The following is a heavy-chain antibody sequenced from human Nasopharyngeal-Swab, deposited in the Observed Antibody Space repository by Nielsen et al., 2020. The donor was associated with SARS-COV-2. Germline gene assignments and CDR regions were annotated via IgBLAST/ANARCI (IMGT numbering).Heavy chain of an antibody. J-gene: IGHJ6*02. CDR3: ARGSPSSDYGDVGYYYYGMDV. CDR2: INPNSGGT. V-gene: IGHV1-2*06. D-gene: IGHD4-17*01. Sequence: ASVKVSCKASGYTFTGYYMHWVRQAPGQGLEWMGRINPNSGGTNYAQKFQGRVTMTRDTSISTAYMEQSRLRSDDTAVYYWARGSPSSDYGDVGYYYYGMDVWGQGTTVTVSS. CDR1: GYTFTGYY.